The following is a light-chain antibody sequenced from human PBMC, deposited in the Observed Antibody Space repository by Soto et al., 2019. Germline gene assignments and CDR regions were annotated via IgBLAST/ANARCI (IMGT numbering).Light chain of an antibody. CDR1: QSVDNNH. V-gene: IGKV3-20*01. Sequence: EIVLKPSPGTLSFSPWERSTICFRPSQSVDNNHVAWYQQRRGLPPRLLIYGASNRATGIPDRFSGGGSGTDFTLTISRLEPEDFAVYYCQHFVNSLTWTFGQGTKVDIK. CDR2: GAS. CDR3: QHFVNSLTWT. J-gene: IGKJ1*01.